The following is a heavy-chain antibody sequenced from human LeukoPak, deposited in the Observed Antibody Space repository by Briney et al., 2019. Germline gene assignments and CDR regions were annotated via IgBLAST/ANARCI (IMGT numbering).Heavy chain of an antibody. J-gene: IGHJ4*02. CDR2: ISGSGGTT. D-gene: IGHD5-12*01. V-gene: IGHV3-23*01. Sequence: GSLRLTCATSGFTFSNYAVSSVRQPPAKGLEWVSPISGSGGTTYYADSVKGRFTISRDNSKNTLYLQMNSLRAEDTAVYYCAKDPYRASSGLVDYWGQGTLVTVSS. CDR3: AKDPYRASSGLVDY. CDR1: GFTFSNYA.